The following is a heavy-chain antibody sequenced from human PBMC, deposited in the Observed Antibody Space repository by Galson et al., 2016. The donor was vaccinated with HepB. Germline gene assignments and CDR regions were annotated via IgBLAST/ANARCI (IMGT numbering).Heavy chain of an antibody. CDR2: INQDGRTK. V-gene: IGHV3-7*01. D-gene: IGHD2-15*01. Sequence: SLRLSCAASGFTFSTNWMTWFRRAPERGLEWVANINQDGRTKNYVDSVKGRFTISRDNAQNSLYLQVSSLRAEDTAVYYCATDVRGGGSDIWGQGTMVTVSS. J-gene: IGHJ3*02. CDR3: ATDVRGGGSDI. CDR1: GFTFSTNW.